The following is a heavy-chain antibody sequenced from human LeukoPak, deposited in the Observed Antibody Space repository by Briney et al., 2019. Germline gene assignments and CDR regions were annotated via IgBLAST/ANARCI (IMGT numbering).Heavy chain of an antibody. V-gene: IGHV3-21*01. Sequence: NPGGSLRLSCAASGFTFSSYSMNWVRRAPGKGLEWVSSISSSSSYIYYADSVKGRFTIPRDNAKNSLYLQMNSLRAEDTAVYYCARGASGSYDYWGQGTLVTVSS. CDR1: GFTFSSYS. J-gene: IGHJ4*02. CDR2: ISSSSSYI. D-gene: IGHD1-26*01. CDR3: ARGASGSYDY.